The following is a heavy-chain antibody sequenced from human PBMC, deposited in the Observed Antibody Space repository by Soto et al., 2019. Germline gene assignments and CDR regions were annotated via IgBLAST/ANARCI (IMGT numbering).Heavy chain of an antibody. V-gene: IGHV3-21*01. CDR2: ISSSSSYI. CDR1: GFTFSSYS. CDR3: ARDPTLIYSSSWYSDY. J-gene: IGHJ4*02. Sequence: PGGSLRLSCAASGFTFSSYSMNWVRQAPGKGLEWVSSISSSSSYIYYADSVKGRFTISRDNAKNSLYLQMNSLRAEDTAVYYCARDPTLIYSSSWYSDYWGQGTLVTVSS. D-gene: IGHD6-13*01.